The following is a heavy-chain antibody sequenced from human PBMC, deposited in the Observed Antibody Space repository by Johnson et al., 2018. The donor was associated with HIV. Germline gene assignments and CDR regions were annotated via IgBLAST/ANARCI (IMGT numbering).Heavy chain of an antibody. CDR2: INWNGGST. CDR1: GFTFDDYG. Sequence: VQLVESGGGVVRPGGSLRLSCAASGFTFDDYGMIWVRQAPGKGLEWVSGINWNGGSTGYADSVKGRFTISRDNAKNTLYLQMNSLRAEDTAVYYCVKVGLVGGKEGVGALDIWGPGTMVTVSS. J-gene: IGHJ3*02. CDR3: VKVGLVGGKEGVGALDI. D-gene: IGHD1-26*01. V-gene: IGHV3-20*04.